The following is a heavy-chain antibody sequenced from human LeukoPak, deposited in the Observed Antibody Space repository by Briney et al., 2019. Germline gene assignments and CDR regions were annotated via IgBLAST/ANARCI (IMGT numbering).Heavy chain of an antibody. CDR2: ISFDGGKK. D-gene: IGHD2-15*01. J-gene: IGHJ5*02. CDR3: ARGALYCSGGCCNNWFDP. CDR1: GFTFSSYA. V-gene: IGHV3-30*04. Sequence: PGGSLRLSCAASGFTFSSYAVHWVRQAPGKGLEWVAFISFDGGKKYYADSVKGRFTISRDNSKNTLYLQMNNLRAEDTALYYCARGALYCSGGCCNNWFDPWGQGTLVTVSS.